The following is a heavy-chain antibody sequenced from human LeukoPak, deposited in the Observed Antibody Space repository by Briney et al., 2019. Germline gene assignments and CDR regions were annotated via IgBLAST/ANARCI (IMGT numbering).Heavy chain of an antibody. V-gene: IGHV1-18*01. CDR3: AREGWYDFWSGYVYYFDY. J-gene: IGHJ4*02. Sequence: ASVKVSCKASGYTFTSYGISWVRQAPGRGLEWMGWISAYNGNTNYAQKLQGRVTMTTDTSTSTAYMELRSLRSDDTAVYYCAREGWYDFWSGYVYYFDYWGQGTLVTVSS. CDR2: ISAYNGNT. CDR1: GYTFTSYG. D-gene: IGHD3-3*01.